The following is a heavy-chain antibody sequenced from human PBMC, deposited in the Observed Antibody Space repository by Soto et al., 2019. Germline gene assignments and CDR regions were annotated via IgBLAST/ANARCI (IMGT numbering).Heavy chain of an antibody. J-gene: IGHJ4*02. CDR2: ISSSSSYI. Sequence: GRSLRLSCAASGFTFSSYSMNWVRQAPGKGLEWVSSISSSSSYIYYADSVKGRFTISRDNAKNSLYLQMNSLRAEDTAVYYCARDRSSSWYSRYSDYWGQGTLVTVSS. CDR1: GFTFSSYS. V-gene: IGHV3-21*01. D-gene: IGHD6-13*01. CDR3: ARDRSSSWYSRYSDY.